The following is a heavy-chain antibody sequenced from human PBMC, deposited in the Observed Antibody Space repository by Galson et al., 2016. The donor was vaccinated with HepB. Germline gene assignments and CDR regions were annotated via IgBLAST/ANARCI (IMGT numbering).Heavy chain of an antibody. CDR3: ARGAYYYDTNADYYLPNRGDLDV. CDR2: IIPIFGTA. CDR1: GGTFSNYA. D-gene: IGHD3-22*01. Sequence: SVKVSCKASGGTFSNYAINWVRQAPGQGLEWMGGIIPIFGTANYAQKFQGRVTITADKSTRTAYMELSSLITEDTAVYYCARGAYYYDTNADYYLPNRGDLDVWGQGTTVTVSS. V-gene: IGHV1-69*06. J-gene: IGHJ6*02.